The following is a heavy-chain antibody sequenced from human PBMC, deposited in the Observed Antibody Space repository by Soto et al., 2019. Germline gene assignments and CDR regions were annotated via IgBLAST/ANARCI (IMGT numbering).Heavy chain of an antibody. V-gene: IGHV3-48*03. CDR2: ISYTSTTI. Sequence: EVQLVASGGGLVPPGGSLRLSCAVSGLTFSTDEMNWVRQAPGKGLEWLAYISYTSTTIKYADSVKGRFAVSRDNAKXXXXXXXXXXXXXXXXXXXXXXXXXXLAFDSWGQGTLVTVSS. CDR3: XXXXXXLAFDS. CDR1: GLTFSTDE. J-gene: IGHJ4*02.